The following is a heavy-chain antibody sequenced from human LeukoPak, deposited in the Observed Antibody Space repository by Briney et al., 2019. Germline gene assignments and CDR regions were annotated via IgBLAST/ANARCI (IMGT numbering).Heavy chain of an antibody. D-gene: IGHD3-10*01. V-gene: IGHV3-11*04. Sequence: GGSLRLSCAASGFSFNDYYMTWMRQAPGKGLEWVSYISSGGGTIIYYADSVKGRFTIARDNAKNSLYLQMNSLRAEDTAVYYCARSSITMVRGVIKSTTSWYHYYNMDVWGKGTTVTVSS. J-gene: IGHJ6*03. CDR1: GFSFNDYY. CDR3: ARSSITMVRGVIKSTTSWYHYYNMDV. CDR2: ISSGGGTII.